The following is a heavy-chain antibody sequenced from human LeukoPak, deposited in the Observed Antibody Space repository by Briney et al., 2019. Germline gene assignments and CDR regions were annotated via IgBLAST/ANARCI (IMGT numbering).Heavy chain of an antibody. CDR2: INHSGST. CDR3: ARGRMNYYDSSGYLRPSDY. J-gene: IGHJ4*02. V-gene: IGHV4-34*01. CDR1: GFTVSSNY. D-gene: IGHD3-22*01. Sequence: GSLRLSCAASGFTVSSNYMSWVRQAPGKGLEWIGEINHSGSTNYNPSLKSRVTISVDTSKNQFSLKLSSVTAADTAVYYCARGRMNYYDSSGYLRPSDYWGQGTLVTVSS.